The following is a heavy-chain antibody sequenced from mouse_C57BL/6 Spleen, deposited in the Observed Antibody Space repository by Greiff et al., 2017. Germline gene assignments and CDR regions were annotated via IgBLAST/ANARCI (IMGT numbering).Heavy chain of an antibody. V-gene: IGHV1-69*01. J-gene: IGHJ2*01. Sequence: QVQLQQPGAELVMPGASVKLSCKASGYTFTSYWMHWVKQRPGQGLEWIGEIDPSDSYTNYNQKFKGKSTLTVDKSSSTAYMQLSSLTSEDSAVYYCARYGDYVPYYFDGWGQGTTLTVSS. CDR1: GYTFTSYW. CDR3: ARYGDYVPYYFDG. CDR2: IDPSDSYT. D-gene: IGHD2-4*01.